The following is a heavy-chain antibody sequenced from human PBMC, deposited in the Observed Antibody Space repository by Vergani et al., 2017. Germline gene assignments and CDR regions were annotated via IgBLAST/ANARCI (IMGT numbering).Heavy chain of an antibody. V-gene: IGHV3-21*02. Sequence: EVQLVESGGGLVKSGGSLRLLCAPSGFSFRSYSMNWVRQAPGKGLEWVASISGSSSYVFYRDSVEGRFTITRDNAKKAVYLQMNSLRAEDTAMYFCARGLWDCTHIRCSPPSYWGQGTQVTVSA. J-gene: IGHJ4*02. D-gene: IGHD2-8*01. CDR2: ISGSSSYV. CDR1: GFSFRSYS. CDR3: ARGLWDCTHIRCSPPSY.